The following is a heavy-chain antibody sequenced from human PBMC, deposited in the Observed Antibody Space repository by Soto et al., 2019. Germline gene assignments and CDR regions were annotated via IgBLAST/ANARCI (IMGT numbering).Heavy chain of an antibody. CDR2: IIPIFGTA. CDR3: AVRGIAARPVFDY. V-gene: IGHV1-69*13. CDR1: GGTFSSYA. Sequence: SVKVSCKASGGTFSSYAISWVRQAPGQGLEWMGGIIPIFGTANYAQKFQGRVTITADESTSTAYMELSSLRSEDTAVYYCAVRGIAARPVFDYWGQGTLVTVSS. D-gene: IGHD6-6*01. J-gene: IGHJ4*02.